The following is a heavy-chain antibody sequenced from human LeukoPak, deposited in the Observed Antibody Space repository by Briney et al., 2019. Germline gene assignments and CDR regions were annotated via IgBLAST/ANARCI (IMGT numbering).Heavy chain of an antibody. D-gene: IGHD1-20*01. CDR3: ARDNNWNDVTDY. Sequence: GGSLRLSCAASGFTFSSYSMNWVRQAPGKGLEWVSSISSSSDYIYYADSVKGRFTISRDNAKNSLYLQMNSLRAEDTAVYYCARDNNWNDVTDYWGQGTLVTVSS. V-gene: IGHV3-21*01. J-gene: IGHJ4*02. CDR1: GFTFSSYS. CDR2: ISSSSDYI.